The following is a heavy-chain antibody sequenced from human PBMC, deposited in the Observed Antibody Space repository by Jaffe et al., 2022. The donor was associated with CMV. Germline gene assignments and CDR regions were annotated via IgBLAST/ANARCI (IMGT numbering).Heavy chain of an antibody. D-gene: IGHD3-22*01. CDR3: ARAYLYDSSGYYTNPFDY. V-gene: IGHV1-2*02. J-gene: IGHJ4*02. CDR1: GYTFTGYY. CDR2: INPNSGGT. Sequence: QVQLVQSGAEVKKPGASVKVSCKASGYTFTGYYMHWVRQAPGQGLEWMGWINPNSGGTNYAQKFQGRVTMTRDTSISTAYMELSRLRSDDTAVYYCARAYLYDSSGYYTNPFDYWGQGTLVTVSS.